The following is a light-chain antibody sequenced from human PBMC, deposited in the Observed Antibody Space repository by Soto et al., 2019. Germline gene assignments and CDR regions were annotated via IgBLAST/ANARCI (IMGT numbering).Light chain of an antibody. Sequence: DIQMTQSPSILSASVGDSVTITCRASQTIDSWVAWYQQKPGKAPKLLVYDATSLESGVSSRFSGSGYGTDFTLSINNLQPEDIATYYCQQYDNLPLTFGGGTKVDIK. V-gene: IGKV1-5*01. CDR3: QQYDNLPLT. CDR2: DAT. CDR1: QTIDSW. J-gene: IGKJ4*01.